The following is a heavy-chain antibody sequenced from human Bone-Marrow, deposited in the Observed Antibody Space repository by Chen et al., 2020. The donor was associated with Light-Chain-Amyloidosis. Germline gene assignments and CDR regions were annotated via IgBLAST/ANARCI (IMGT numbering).Heavy chain of an antibody. CDR2: IKSDADGGTT. V-gene: IGHV3-15*01. Sequence: EVNLVESGGGLVKPGGSLRLSCAPSGFPFSGAWMSWVRQAPGKGLEWLGRIKSDADGGTTDYAAPVQGRFSISRDDSKKTLYLQMSSLKIEDTAMYYCTTDGRTDYWGQGTLVTVSS. J-gene: IGHJ4*02. CDR3: TTDGRTDY. CDR1: GFPFSGAW.